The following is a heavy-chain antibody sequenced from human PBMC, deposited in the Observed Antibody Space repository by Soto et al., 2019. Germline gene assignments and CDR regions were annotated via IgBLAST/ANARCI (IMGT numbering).Heavy chain of an antibody. CDR3: ARVGRRGRFGELFNQRGYFQH. D-gene: IGHD3-10*01. Sequence: SETLSLTCAVYGGSFSGYYWSWIRQPPGKGLEWIGEINHSGSTNYNPSLKSRVTISVDTSKNQFSLKLSSVTAADTAVYYCARVGRRGRFGELFNQRGYFQHWGQGTLVTVSS. CDR1: GGSFSGYY. CDR2: INHSGST. J-gene: IGHJ1*01. V-gene: IGHV4-34*01.